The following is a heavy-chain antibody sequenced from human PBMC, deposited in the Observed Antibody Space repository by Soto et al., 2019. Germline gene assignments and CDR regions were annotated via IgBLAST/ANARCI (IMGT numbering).Heavy chain of an antibody. CDR1: GGTFSSYA. J-gene: IGHJ5*02. CDR3: ARLIAVAGTIWFDP. CDR2: IIPIFGTA. V-gene: IGHV1-69*13. D-gene: IGHD6-19*01. Sequence: ASVKVSCKASGGTFSSYAISWVRQAPGQGLEWMGGIIPIFGTANYAQKFQGRVTITADESTSTAYMELRSLRSDDTAVYYCARLIAVAGTIWFDPWGQGTLVTVSS.